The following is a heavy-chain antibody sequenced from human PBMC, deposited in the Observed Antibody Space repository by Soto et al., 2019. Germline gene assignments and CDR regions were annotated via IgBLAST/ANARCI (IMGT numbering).Heavy chain of an antibody. CDR3: ARRRDGGSYNAFDI. V-gene: IGHV5-51*01. J-gene: IGHJ3*02. CDR2: IYAGDSDT. D-gene: IGHD1-26*01. CDR1: GYKFSSYW. Sequence: GESLKISCQGSGYKFSSYWIAWLRQTPGKGLEWMGIIYAGDSDTRYSPSFQGQVTISANKSINTAYLQWSSLKASDTAMYYCARRRDGGSYNAFDIWGQGTVVTVS.